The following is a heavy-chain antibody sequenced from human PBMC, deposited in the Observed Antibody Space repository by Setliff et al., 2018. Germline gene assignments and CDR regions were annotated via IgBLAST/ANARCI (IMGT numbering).Heavy chain of an antibody. V-gene: IGHV3-48*03. CDR1: GFTFSSYE. Sequence: GGSLRLSCAASGFTFSSYEMNWVRQAPGKGLEWVSYISSSGSTIYYADSVKVRFTISRDNAKNSLYLQMNSLRAEDTAVYYCARESTGWTWFDPWGQGTLVTVSS. CDR2: ISSSGSTI. CDR3: ARESTGWTWFDP. J-gene: IGHJ5*02. D-gene: IGHD2-15*01.